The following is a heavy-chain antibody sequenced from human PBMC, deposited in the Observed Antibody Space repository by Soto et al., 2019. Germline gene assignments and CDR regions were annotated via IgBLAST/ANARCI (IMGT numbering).Heavy chain of an antibody. CDR3: AKVRYSSPMGYYYGMDV. V-gene: IGHV1-69*01. Sequence: CTASRVAFSKFIVTWVRQAPGLGLEWVGGIIPIFGTANYAQKFQGRVTITADESTSTSYMEVNNLRSEDTAVYYCAKVRYSSPMGYYYGMDVWGQGTTVTVSS. CDR2: IIPIFGTA. D-gene: IGHD6-19*01. J-gene: IGHJ6*02. CDR1: RVAFSKFI.